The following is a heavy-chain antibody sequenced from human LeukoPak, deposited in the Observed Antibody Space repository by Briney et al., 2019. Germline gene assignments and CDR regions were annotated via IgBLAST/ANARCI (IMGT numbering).Heavy chain of an antibody. V-gene: IGHV3-23*01. Sequence: GGSLRLSCAASGFTFSSYAMTWVRQAPGKGLEWVSTITGGGADTCYADSVKGRFTISRDNSKNTLYLQMNSLRAEDTAIYYCAKDWFDYWGQGTLVTVSS. J-gene: IGHJ4*02. CDR3: AKDWFDY. CDR2: ITGGGADT. CDR1: GFTFSSYA.